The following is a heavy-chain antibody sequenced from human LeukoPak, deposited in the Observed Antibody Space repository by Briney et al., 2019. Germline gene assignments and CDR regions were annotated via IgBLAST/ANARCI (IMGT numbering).Heavy chain of an antibody. CDR3: ARDKLGDYFDY. V-gene: IGHV4-31*03. CDR1: GGSISSGGYY. J-gene: IGHJ4*02. Sequence: TSETLSLTCTVSGGSISSGGYYWSWIRQRPGKGLEWIGYIYYSGSTYYNPSLKSRVTISVDTSKNQFSLKLSSVTAADTAVYYCARDKLGDYFDYWGQGTLVTVSS. CDR2: IYYSGST. D-gene: IGHD7-27*01.